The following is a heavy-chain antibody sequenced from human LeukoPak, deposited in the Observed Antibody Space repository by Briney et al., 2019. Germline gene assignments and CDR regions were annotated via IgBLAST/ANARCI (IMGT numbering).Heavy chain of an antibody. J-gene: IGHJ6*02. D-gene: IGHD2-21*02. V-gene: IGHV3-7*01. CDR1: GFNFNNYW. CDR2: IMQDGSVQ. CDR3: ARDYTATGGMDV. Sequence: PGGSLRLSCAASGFNFNNYWMSWLRQAPGKGLEWAANIMQDGSVQHYVDSVKGRFTISRDNAKNSLYLQMNSLRAEDTALYYCARDYTATGGMDVWGQGTTVTVS.